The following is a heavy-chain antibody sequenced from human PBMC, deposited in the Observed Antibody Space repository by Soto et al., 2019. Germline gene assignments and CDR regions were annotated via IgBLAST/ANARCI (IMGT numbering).Heavy chain of an antibody. Sequence: QVQLVESGGGVVQPGRSLRLSCAASGFTFSSYGMHWVRQAPGKGLEWVAVISYDGSNKYYADSVKGRFTISRDNSKNTLYLQMNSLRGEDTAVYYCAKVGLRYCSSTSCYWKGNQHWGQGTLVTVSS. J-gene: IGHJ1*01. CDR3: AKVGLRYCSSTSCYWKGNQH. CDR2: ISYDGSNK. CDR1: GFTFSSYG. V-gene: IGHV3-30*18. D-gene: IGHD2-2*01.